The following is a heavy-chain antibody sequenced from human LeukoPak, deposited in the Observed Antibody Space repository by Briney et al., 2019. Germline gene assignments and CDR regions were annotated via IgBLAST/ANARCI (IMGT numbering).Heavy chain of an antibody. D-gene: IGHD2/OR15-2a*01. V-gene: IGHV3-23*01. CDR1: GFTFSSYG. CDR2: ISVSGFST. CDR3: AKNHDSNTYHTDDAFDI. Sequence: GGSLRLSCAASGFTFSSYGMHWVRQAPGKGLEWVSVISVSGFSTYYADSVKGRFTISRDMSKSTLYLQMNSLRAEDTAIYYCAKNHDSNTYHTDDAFDIWGQGTMVTVSS. J-gene: IGHJ3*02.